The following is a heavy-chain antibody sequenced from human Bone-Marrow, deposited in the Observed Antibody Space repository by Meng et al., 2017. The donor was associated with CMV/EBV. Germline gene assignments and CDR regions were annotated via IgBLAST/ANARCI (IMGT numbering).Heavy chain of an antibody. CDR2: ISWNSGSI. Sequence: SLKISCAASGFTFDDYAMHWVRQAPGKGLEWVSGISWNSGSIGYADSVKGRFTISRDNAKNSLYLQMNSLRAEDTALYYCAKGFGALDAFDIWGQGPMVTV. CDR3: AKGFGALDAFDI. D-gene: IGHD3-16*01. V-gene: IGHV3-9*01. J-gene: IGHJ3*02. CDR1: GFTFDDYA.